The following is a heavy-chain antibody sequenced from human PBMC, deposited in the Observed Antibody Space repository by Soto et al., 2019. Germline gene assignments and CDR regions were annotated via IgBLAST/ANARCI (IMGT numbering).Heavy chain of an antibody. CDR2: INPKSGGT. CDR3: ARDLAKGGGSAGFDS. CDR1: GYTFTVYY. J-gene: IGHJ4*02. Sequence: ASVKVSCKASGYTFTVYYMHWVRQAPGQGLEWMGWINPKSGGTMYPQKFQGRVTMTWDTSISTAYMALTRLRSDDTAVYYCARDLAKGGGSAGFDSWGQGIPVTVSS. D-gene: IGHD1-26*01. V-gene: IGHV1-2*02.